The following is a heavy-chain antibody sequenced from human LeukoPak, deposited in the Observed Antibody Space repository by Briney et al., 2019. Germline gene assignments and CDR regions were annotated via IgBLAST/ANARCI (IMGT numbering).Heavy chain of an antibody. V-gene: IGHV1-69*05. Sequence: GASVKVSCKTSGYTFSNYGISWVRQAPGQGLEWMGRIIPIFGTANYAQKFQGRVTITTDESTSTAYMELSSLRSEDTAVYYCATPRYSSSLPYYYMDVWGKGTTVTVSS. CDR2: IIPIFGTA. CDR1: GYTFSNYG. CDR3: ATPRYSSSLPYYYMDV. D-gene: IGHD6-6*01. J-gene: IGHJ6*03.